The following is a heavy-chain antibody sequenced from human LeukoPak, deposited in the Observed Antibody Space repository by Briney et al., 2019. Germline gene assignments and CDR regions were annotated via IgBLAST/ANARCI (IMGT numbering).Heavy chain of an antibody. CDR3: ARHVYAAYCGGDCYHFDY. D-gene: IGHD2-21*02. CDR1: GGAIISSSYY. J-gene: IGHJ4*02. V-gene: IGHV4-39*01. Sequence: PSETLSLTCTVSGGAIISSSYYWGWIRQPPGKGLEWIGSIYYSGRTYYNPSLKSRVTISVDTSKNQFSLKLSSVTAADTAVYYCARHVYAAYCGGDCYHFDYWGPGTLVTVSS. CDR2: IYYSGRT.